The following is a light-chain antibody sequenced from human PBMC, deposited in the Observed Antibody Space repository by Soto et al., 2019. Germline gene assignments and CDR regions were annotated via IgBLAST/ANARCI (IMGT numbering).Light chain of an antibody. Sequence: DIVLTQSPLSLPVTPGEPASISCRSSQSLLHSNCYNYLSWYLQKPVQSPQLLVYLGSNRASGVPDRFSGSESGTDFTLKISRVEAEDVGTYYCMQALQTPPYTFGQGSKLEIK. CDR3: MQALQTPPYT. J-gene: IGKJ2*01. CDR2: LGS. CDR1: QSLLHSNCYNY. V-gene: IGKV2-28*01.